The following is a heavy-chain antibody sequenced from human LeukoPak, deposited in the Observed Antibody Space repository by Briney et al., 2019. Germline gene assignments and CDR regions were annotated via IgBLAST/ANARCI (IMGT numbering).Heavy chain of an antibody. D-gene: IGHD6-13*01. CDR1: GYTFTGYY. Sequence: ASVKVSCKASGYTFTGYYMHWVRQAPGQGLEWMGWINPNSGGTNYAQKFQERVTITRDMSTSTAYMELSSLRSEDTAVYYCAADTSRIAAAGTIAFDIWGQGTMVTVSS. CDR3: AADTSRIAAAGTIAFDI. V-gene: IGHV1-2*02. J-gene: IGHJ3*02. CDR2: INPNSGGT.